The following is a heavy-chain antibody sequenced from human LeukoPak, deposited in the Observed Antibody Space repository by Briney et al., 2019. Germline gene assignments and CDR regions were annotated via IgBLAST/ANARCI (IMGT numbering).Heavy chain of an antibody. Sequence: GGSLRLSCAASGFRFSSYWMSWLRQAPGEGLEWVANIKQGGNEEYYVDSVKGRFTISRDNAENALYLQMSNLRVEDTAVYYCVRTLSTTIFGVDPFDYWGQGTLVTVSS. CDR1: GFRFSSYW. D-gene: IGHD3-3*01. CDR3: VRTLSTTIFGVDPFDY. J-gene: IGHJ4*02. CDR2: IKQGGNEE. V-gene: IGHV3-7*01.